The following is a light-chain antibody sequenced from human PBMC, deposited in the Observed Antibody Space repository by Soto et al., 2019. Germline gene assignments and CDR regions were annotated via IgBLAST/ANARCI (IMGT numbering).Light chain of an antibody. CDR3: QQSYSTPRT. V-gene: IGKV1-39*01. CDR2: AAS. J-gene: IGKJ1*01. Sequence: DIQITQSPSSLSSSVVERFTITCRASQSISSYLNWYQQKPGKAPKLLIYAASSLQSGVPSRFSGSGSGTDFTLTISSLQPEDFATYYCQQSYSTPRTFGQGPRWIS. CDR1: QSISSY.